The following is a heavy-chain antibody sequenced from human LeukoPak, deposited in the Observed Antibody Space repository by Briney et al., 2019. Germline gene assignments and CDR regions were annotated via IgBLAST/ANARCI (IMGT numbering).Heavy chain of an antibody. J-gene: IGHJ4*02. Sequence: GGSLRRSRAASGFTFSSHSMGWVRQAPGRGLECVATIGLDGAQKDFVDSVRGRFTLSRDNAKNSLFLEMNRLRVEDTAVYYCARWRGLQSEFDCWGQGTLVTVSS. CDR3: ARWRGLQSEFDC. CDR1: GFTFSSHS. D-gene: IGHD5-24*01. CDR2: IGLDGAQK. V-gene: IGHV3-7*01.